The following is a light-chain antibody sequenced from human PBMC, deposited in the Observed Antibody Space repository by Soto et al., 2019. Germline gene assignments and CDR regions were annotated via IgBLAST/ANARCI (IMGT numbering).Light chain of an antibody. Sequence: QSALTQPASVSGSPGQSITLSCPGTSSDVGGYNYVSWYQQHPGKAPKLMIYEVSNRPSGVSNRFSGSKSGNTASLTISGLQAEDEAEYYCSSYTSTNTVVFGGGTQLSVL. V-gene: IGLV2-14*03. CDR1: SSDVGGYNY. CDR2: EVS. J-gene: IGLJ2*01. CDR3: SSYTSTNTVV.